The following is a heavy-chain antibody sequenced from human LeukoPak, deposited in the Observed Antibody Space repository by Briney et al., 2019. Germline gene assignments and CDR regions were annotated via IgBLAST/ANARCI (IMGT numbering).Heavy chain of an antibody. J-gene: IGHJ4*02. CDR2: IYSGGTT. CDR1: GFSVSSTY. CDR3: AKGGWGHNDY. D-gene: IGHD3-16*01. V-gene: IGHV3-53*01. Sequence: GGSLRLSCAASGFSVSSTYMSWVRQAPGKGLEWVSLIYSGGTTDYADSVKGRFSISRDNSKNTLYLQMNSLRAEDTAVYYCAKGGWGHNDYWGQGTLVTVSS.